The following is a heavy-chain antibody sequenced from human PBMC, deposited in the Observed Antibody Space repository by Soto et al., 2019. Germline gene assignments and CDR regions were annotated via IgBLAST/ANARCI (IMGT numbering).Heavy chain of an antibody. V-gene: IGHV3-48*01. Sequence: EVQLVESGGGLVQPGGSLRLSCAASGFTFSSYSMNWVRQAPGKGLEWVSYISSSSSTRYYADSVKGRFTISRDNAKNSLYLQMNILRAEDTAVYYCARHPERIAQSGWLDPWGQGTLVTVSS. J-gene: IGHJ5*02. D-gene: IGHD6-13*01. CDR2: ISSSSSTR. CDR1: GFTFSSYS. CDR3: ARHPERIAQSGWLDP.